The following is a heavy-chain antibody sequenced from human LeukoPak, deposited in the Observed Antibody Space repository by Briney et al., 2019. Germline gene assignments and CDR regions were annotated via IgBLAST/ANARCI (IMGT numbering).Heavy chain of an antibody. CDR2: IYSGGNT. J-gene: IGHJ4*02. CDR1: GLTVSSNY. D-gene: IGHD3-9*01. Sequence: GGSLRLSCAASGLTVSSNYMSWVRQAPGKGLECISIIYSGGNTYYADSVKGRFTISRGNSKNTLYLQMNSLRAEDTAVYFCARILTGYYDFWGQGTLVTVSS. V-gene: IGHV3-66*01. CDR3: ARILTGYYDF.